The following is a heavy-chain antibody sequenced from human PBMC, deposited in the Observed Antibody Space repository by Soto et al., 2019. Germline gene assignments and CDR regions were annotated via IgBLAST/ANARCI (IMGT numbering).Heavy chain of an antibody. Sequence: QVPLVQSGAEVKKPGASVKVSCKASGYIFTGYYIHWVRQAPGQGLEWMGWINPNSGTNYAQKFQGRVTMTRDTSISTAYMELSRLRSDDAAVYYCATRHTSGRDAFHIWGQGTMVTVSS. D-gene: IGHD6-25*01. CDR1: GYIFTGYY. V-gene: IGHV1-2*02. J-gene: IGHJ3*02. CDR3: ATRHTSGRDAFHI. CDR2: INPNSGT.